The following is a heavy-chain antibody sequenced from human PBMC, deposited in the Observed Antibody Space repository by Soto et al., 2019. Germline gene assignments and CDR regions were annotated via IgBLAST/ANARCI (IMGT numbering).Heavy chain of an antibody. Sequence: SVKVSCKASGGTFSSYAISWVRQAPGQGLEWMGGIIPIFGTANYAQKFQGRVRITADESTSTVYMELSSLRSEDTAVYYCATFPENSSSWYSAFDYWGQGTLVTVSS. V-gene: IGHV1-69*13. J-gene: IGHJ4*02. CDR2: IIPIFGTA. CDR1: GGTFSSYA. CDR3: ATFPENSSSWYSAFDY. D-gene: IGHD6-13*01.